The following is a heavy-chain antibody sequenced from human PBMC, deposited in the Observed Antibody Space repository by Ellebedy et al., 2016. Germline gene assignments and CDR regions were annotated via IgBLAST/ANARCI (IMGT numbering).Heavy chain of an antibody. Sequence: SVKVSCXASGGTFSAYSITWVRQAPGQGLEWMGGIIPIFGAVKYAQKFQGRVTITADESTSTAYMELSSLRSDDTAVYYCASARIELWTAEFDYWGQGTLVTVSS. CDR1: GGTFSAYS. CDR2: IIPIFGAV. J-gene: IGHJ4*02. D-gene: IGHD5-18*01. V-gene: IGHV1-69*13. CDR3: ASARIELWTAEFDY.